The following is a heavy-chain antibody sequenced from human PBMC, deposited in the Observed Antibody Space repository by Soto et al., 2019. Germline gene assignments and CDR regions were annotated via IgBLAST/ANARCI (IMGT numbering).Heavy chain of an antibody. J-gene: IGHJ4*02. CDR2: IYYSGST. Sequence: SETLSLTCSVSGVSVTTGGGYYWSWIRQHPGKGLEWIGYIYYSGSTYYNPSLNGRVTISADPSTNQFSLTMTSVTVADTAMYFCAKDEGLLWSGELVWGQGILVTVSS. CDR1: GVSVTTGGGYY. D-gene: IGHD3-10*01. CDR3: AKDEGLLWSGELV. V-gene: IGHV4-31*03.